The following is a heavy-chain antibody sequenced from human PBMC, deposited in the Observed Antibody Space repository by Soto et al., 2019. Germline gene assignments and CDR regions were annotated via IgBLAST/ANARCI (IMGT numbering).Heavy chain of an antibody. Sequence: QVQLVESGGGVVQPGRSLRLSCAASGFTFSSYGMHWVRQAPGKGLEWVAVISYDGSNKYYADSVKGRFTISRDNSNNTLYLQMNSLRAEDTAVYYCAKGGLPYYYYYMDVWGKGTTVTVSS. CDR1: GFTFSSYG. D-gene: IGHD4-17*01. J-gene: IGHJ6*03. V-gene: IGHV3-30*18. CDR2: ISYDGSNK. CDR3: AKGGLPYYYYYMDV.